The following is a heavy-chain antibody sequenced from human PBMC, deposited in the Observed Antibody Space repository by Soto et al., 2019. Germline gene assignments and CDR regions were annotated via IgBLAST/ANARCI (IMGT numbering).Heavy chain of an antibody. CDR2: INPYNGNT. D-gene: IGHD4-17*01. CDR3: TRAPSYGAFDI. V-gene: IGHV1-18*01. Sequence: ASVKVSCKACGYTFTIYRISWVRQAPGQGLEWMGRINPYNGNTTYAQKFQGRVTMTRDTSTSTVYMELSSLRSEDTAVYYCTRAPSYGAFDIWGQGTMVTVSS. CDR1: GYTFTIYR. J-gene: IGHJ3*02.